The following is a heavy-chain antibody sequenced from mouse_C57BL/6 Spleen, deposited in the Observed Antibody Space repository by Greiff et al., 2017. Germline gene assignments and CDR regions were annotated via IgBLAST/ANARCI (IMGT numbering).Heavy chain of an antibody. CDR2: IHPNSGST. CDR1: GYTFTSYW. D-gene: IGHD3-2*02. Sequence: QVQLQQPGAELVKPGASVKLSCKASGYTFTSYWMHWVKQRPGQGLEWIGMIHPNSGSTNYNEKFKSKATLTVDKSSSTAYMQLSSLTSEDSAVXYCERSGTTAQATWFAYWGQGTLVTVSA. CDR3: ERSGTTAQATWFAY. V-gene: IGHV1-64*01. J-gene: IGHJ3*01.